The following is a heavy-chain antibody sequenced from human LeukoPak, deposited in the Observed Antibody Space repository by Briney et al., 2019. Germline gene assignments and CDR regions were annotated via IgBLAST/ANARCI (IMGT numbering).Heavy chain of an antibody. J-gene: IGHJ6*03. CDR1: GGSISSYY. V-gene: IGHV4-59*01. CDR2: IYYSGST. CDR3: ARDLVVPAAIDHYYYMDV. Sequence: PSETLSLTCTVSGGSISSYYWSWIRQPPGKGLEWIGYIYYSGSTNYNPSLKSRVTISVDTSKIQFSLKLSSVTAADTAVYYCARDLVVPAAIDHYYYMDVWGKGTTVTVSS. D-gene: IGHD2-2*02.